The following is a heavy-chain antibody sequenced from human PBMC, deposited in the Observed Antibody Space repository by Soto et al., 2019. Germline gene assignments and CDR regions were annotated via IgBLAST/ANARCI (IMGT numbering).Heavy chain of an antibody. CDR1: GFTFSSYW. J-gene: IGHJ4*02. CDR2: IKQYGSEK. CDR3: ARDRNDFWSGYESY. D-gene: IGHD3-3*01. V-gene: IGHV3-7*01. Sequence: GGSLRLSCAASGFTFSSYWMSWVRQDPGKGLEWVANIKQYGSEKYYVDSVKDRFTISRDNVKNSLYLQMNSLRAEDTAVYYCARDRNDFWSGYESYWGQGTLVTVSS.